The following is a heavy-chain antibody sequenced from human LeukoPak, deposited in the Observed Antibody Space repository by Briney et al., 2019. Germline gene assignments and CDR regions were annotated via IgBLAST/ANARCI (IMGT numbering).Heavy chain of an antibody. CDR2: IDWDGDE. CDR1: GFSLTTSGMC. CDR3: ARTQPNDYGGNSYHFDF. Sequence: ESGPTLVKPTQTLTLTCTFSGFSLTTSGMCVSWIRQPPGKALEWLARIDWDGDEFYNTSLKARLTISKDTSKNQVVLTMTNMDPVDTATYFCARTQPNDYGGNSYHFDFWGQGTLVTVSS. D-gene: IGHD4-23*01. J-gene: IGHJ4*02. V-gene: IGHV2-70*17.